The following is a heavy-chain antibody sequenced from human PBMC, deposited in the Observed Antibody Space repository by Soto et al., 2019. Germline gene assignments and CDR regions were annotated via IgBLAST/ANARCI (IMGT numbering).Heavy chain of an antibody. CDR3: ARDSSGEQVLDY. V-gene: IGHV4-4*02. D-gene: IGHD6-19*01. J-gene: IGHJ4*02. Sequence: SETLSLTCAVSSGSISSSNWWSWVRQPPGKGLEWIGEIYHSGSTNYNPSLKSRVTISVDKSKNQFSLKLSSVTAADTAVYYWARDSSGEQVLDYWGQGTLVTVFS. CDR1: SGSISSSNW. CDR2: IYHSGST.